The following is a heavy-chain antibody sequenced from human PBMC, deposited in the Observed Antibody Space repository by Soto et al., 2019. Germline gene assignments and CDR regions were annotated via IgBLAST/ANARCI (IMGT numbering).Heavy chain of an antibody. CDR2: IKQDGSER. CDR1: GFTFSSYW. V-gene: IGHV3-7*03. Sequence: PGGALRLSCAASGFTFSSYWMSWVRQAPGKGLEWVANIKQDGSERYYVDSVKGRFTISRDNAKNSLYLQMNSLRAEDTAVYYCARFTARDYHFWSGYGMDVWGQGTTVTVSS. D-gene: IGHD3-3*01. CDR3: ARFTARDYHFWSGYGMDV. J-gene: IGHJ6*02.